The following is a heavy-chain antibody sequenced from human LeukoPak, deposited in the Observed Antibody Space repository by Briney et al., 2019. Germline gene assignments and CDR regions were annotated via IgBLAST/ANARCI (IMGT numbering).Heavy chain of an antibody. CDR1: GGSFSGYY. J-gene: IGHJ4*02. CDR3: ARHLRAIWN. Sequence: SETLSLTCAAYGGSFSGYYWSWIRQPPGKGLEWIGEINHSGSTNYNPSLKSRVTISVDTSKNQFSLKLSSVTAADTAVYYCARHLRAIWNWGQGTLVTVSS. D-gene: IGHD2/OR15-2a*01. CDR2: INHSGST. V-gene: IGHV4-34*01.